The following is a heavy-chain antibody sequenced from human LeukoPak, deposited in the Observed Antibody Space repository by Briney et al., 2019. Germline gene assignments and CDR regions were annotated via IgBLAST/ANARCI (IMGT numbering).Heavy chain of an antibody. CDR1: GYTFTDYY. CDR3: ATLNPDSTYYYYMDV. CDR2: VDPEDGET. V-gene: IGHV1-69-2*01. Sequence: ASVKVSCKVSGYTFTDYYMHWVQQAPGKGLEWMGLVDPEDGETIYAEKFQGRVTITADTSTDTAYMELSSLRSEDTAVYYCATLNPDSTYYYYMDVWGKGTTVTASS. J-gene: IGHJ6*03. D-gene: IGHD2/OR15-2a*01.